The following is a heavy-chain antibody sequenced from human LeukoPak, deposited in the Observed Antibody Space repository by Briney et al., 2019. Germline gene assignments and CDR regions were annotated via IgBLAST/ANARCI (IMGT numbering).Heavy chain of an antibody. D-gene: IGHD4-17*01. J-gene: IGHJ1*01. Sequence: GGSLRLSCAASGFTFDSYSMNWVRQAPGKGLEWVSYISSSSSTIYYADSVKGRFTISRDNAKNSLYLQMNSLRAEDTAVYYCARDPLNNGDYGIYFQHWGQGTLVTVSS. CDR1: GFTFDSYS. CDR3: ARDPLNNGDYGIYFQH. V-gene: IGHV3-48*01. CDR2: ISSSSSTI.